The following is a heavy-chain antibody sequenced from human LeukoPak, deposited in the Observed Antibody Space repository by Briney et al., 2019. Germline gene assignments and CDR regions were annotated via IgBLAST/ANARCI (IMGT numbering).Heavy chain of an antibody. CDR2: INPNSGGT. V-gene: IGHV1-2*02. Sequence: ASVKVSCKASGYTFTGYYMHWVRQAPGQGLEWMGWINPNSGGTNYAQKFQGRVTMTRDTSISTAYMELSRLRSDDTAVYYCARIYDFWSGYYTGLGYWGQGTLVTVSS. D-gene: IGHD3-3*01. J-gene: IGHJ4*02. CDR3: ARIYDFWSGYYTGLGY. CDR1: GYTFTGYY.